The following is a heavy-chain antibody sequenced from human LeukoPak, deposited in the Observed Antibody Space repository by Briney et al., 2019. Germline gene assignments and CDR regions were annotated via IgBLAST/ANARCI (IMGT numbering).Heavy chain of an antibody. CDR3: VNFGIAAVGTNG. V-gene: IGHV3-74*01. D-gene: IGHD6-13*01. Sequence: GGSLRLSCEASGFTFSSYWMHWVRQAPGKGLVWVSSINSGGSTTNYADSVKGRFTISRDNAKNTLYLQMNSLRAEDTAVYYCVNFGIAAVGTNGWGQGTLVTVSS. J-gene: IGHJ4*02. CDR2: INSGGSTT. CDR1: GFTFSSYW.